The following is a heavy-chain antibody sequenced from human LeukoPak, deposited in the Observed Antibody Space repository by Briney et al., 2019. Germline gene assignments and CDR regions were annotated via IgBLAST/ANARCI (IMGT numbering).Heavy chain of an antibody. V-gene: IGHV4-61*02. CDR3: ARGGPIVVVPAAYNWFDP. Sequence: SQTLSLTCTVSGGSISSGSYYWSWIRQPAGKGLEWIGRIYTSGSTNYNPSLKSRVTMSVDTSKNQFSLKLSSVTAADTAVYYCARGGPIVVVPAAYNWFDPWGQGTLVTVSS. CDR2: IYTSGST. D-gene: IGHD2-2*01. CDR1: GGSISSGSYY. J-gene: IGHJ5*02.